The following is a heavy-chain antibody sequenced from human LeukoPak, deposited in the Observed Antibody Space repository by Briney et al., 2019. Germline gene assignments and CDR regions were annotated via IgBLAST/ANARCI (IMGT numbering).Heavy chain of an antibody. CDR2: VYYSGVT. V-gene: IGHV4-59*08. D-gene: IGHD3-22*01. J-gene: IGHJ3*02. CDR1: GGSTGSDY. Sequence: PSETLSLTCTVSGGSTGSDYWSWIRQPPGKGLEWIAYVYYSGVTSYNPSLKSRVAISIDTSKNQFSLKLSSVTAADTAMIYCARSGGPDYYDSSAFDIWGQGTMVTVSS. CDR3: ARSGGPDYYDSSAFDI.